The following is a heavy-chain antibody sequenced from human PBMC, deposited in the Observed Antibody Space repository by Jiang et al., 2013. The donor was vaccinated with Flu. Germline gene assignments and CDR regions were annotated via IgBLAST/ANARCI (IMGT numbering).Heavy chain of an antibody. Sequence: PGESMKISCKGSGYSFTSYWIGWVRQVPGKGLEWMGMIYAADSDTKYSPAFQGQVTMSADKSISTAYLQWSSLKASDTAMYYCARHQSGVITFGGVGLDYWGQGTLVTVSS. D-gene: IGHD3-16*01. CDR3: ARHQSGVITFGGVGLDY. CDR2: IYAADSDT. V-gene: IGHV5-51*01. CDR1: GYSFTSYW. J-gene: IGHJ4*02.